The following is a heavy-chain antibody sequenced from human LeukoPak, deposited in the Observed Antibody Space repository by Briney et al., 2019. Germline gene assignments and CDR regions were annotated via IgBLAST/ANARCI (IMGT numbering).Heavy chain of an antibody. CDR3: ARDSGRHGYKY. CDR2: IYSGGST. CDR1: GFTVSSNC. V-gene: IGHV3-66*02. Sequence: GGSLRLSCAASGFTVSSNCMSWVRQAPGKGLEWVSVIYSGGSTYYADSVKSRFTISRDNSKNTLYLQMNSLRAEDTAVYYCARDSGRHGYKYWGQGTLVTVSS. J-gene: IGHJ4*02. D-gene: IGHD5-24*01.